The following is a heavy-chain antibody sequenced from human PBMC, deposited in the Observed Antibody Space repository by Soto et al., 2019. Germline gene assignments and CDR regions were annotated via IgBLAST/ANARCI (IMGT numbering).Heavy chain of an antibody. CDR1: GGSMRNVY. CDR2: IFHSGNA. V-gene: IGHV4-59*01. Sequence: PSETLSLTCSVSGGSMRNVYWSWIRQSPGKGLGWIGFIFHSGNAKYNPSLQSRASMSIDTSKNQFSLSLESVTAADTAVYFCARAHAPTLPFDFWGQGTLVTVSS. D-gene: IGHD2-15*01. J-gene: IGHJ4*02. CDR3: ARAHAPTLPFDF.